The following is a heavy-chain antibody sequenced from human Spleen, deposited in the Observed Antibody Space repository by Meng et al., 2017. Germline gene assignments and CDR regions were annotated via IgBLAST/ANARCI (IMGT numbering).Heavy chain of an antibody. CDR1: GESVSSKSGA. Sequence: QVQLQQSWPVLVKSSQTLSLTCAISGESVSSKSGAWNWIRQSPSRGLEWLGSTDYRSKWYNDYAVSVKGRIIIDADTFKNQFSLQLNSVTPEDTAVYYCARAPDVWFDPWGQGTLVTVSS. CDR3: ARAPDVWFDP. V-gene: IGHV6-1*01. CDR2: TDYRSKWYN. J-gene: IGHJ5*02.